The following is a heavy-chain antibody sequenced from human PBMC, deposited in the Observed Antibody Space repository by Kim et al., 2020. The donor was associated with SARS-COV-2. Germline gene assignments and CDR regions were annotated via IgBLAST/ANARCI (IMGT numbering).Heavy chain of an antibody. D-gene: IGHD2-21*02. CDR3: RGRLLMTAMIDY. V-gene: IGHV3-15*01. Sequence: YAASVKGRFTISRDDSKNTLHLQMNSLKTEDSGLYFCRGRLLMTAMIDYWGQGALVTVSS. J-gene: IGHJ4*01.